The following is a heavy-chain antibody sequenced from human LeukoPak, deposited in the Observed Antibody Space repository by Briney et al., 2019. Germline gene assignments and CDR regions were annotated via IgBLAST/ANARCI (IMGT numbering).Heavy chain of an antibody. J-gene: IGHJ5*02. V-gene: IGHV3-48*03. CDR3: ARDGEDSCSRKRRWWFDP. D-gene: IGHD6-13*01. CDR2: ISSSGSTI. CDR1: GFTFSSYE. Sequence: PGGSLRLSCAASGFTFSSYEMNWVRQAPGKGLEWVSYISSSGSTIYYADSVKGRFTISRDNAKNSLYLQMNSLRAEDTAVYYCARDGEDSCSRKRRWWFDPWRQGTLVTVSP.